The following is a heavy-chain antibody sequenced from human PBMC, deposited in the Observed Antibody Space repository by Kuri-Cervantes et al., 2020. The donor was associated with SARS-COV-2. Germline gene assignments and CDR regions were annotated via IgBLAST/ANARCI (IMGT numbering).Heavy chain of an antibody. CDR2: ISSSGSTI. J-gene: IGHJ4*02. V-gene: IGHV3-48*03. Sequence: GGSLRLSCAASGFTFSSYEMNWVRQAPGKGLEWVSYISSSGSTIYYADSVKGRFTISRDNAKNSLYLQMNSLRAEDTAVYYCARSIAAAGIFSVYYFDYWGQGTLVTVSS. CDR3: ARSIAAAGIFSVYYFDY. CDR1: GFTFSSYE. D-gene: IGHD6-13*01.